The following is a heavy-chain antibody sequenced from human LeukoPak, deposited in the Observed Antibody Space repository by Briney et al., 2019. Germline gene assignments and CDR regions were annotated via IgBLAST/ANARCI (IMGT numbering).Heavy chain of an antibody. CDR2: INHSGST. CDR1: GGSFSGYY. V-gene: IGHV4-34*01. D-gene: IGHD2-21*02. Sequence: SETLSLTCAVYGGSFSGYYWSWIRQPPGKGLEWIGEINHSGSTNYNPSLKSRVTISVDTSKNQFSLKPSSVTAADTAVYYCARGAFCGGDCYSGGNYYYYYMDVWGKGTTVTVSS. J-gene: IGHJ6*03. CDR3: ARGAFCGGDCYSGGNYYYYYMDV.